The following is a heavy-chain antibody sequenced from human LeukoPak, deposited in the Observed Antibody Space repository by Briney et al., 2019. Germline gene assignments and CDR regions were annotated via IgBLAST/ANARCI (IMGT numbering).Heavy chain of an antibody. CDR2: ISSSCSYI. CDR1: GSTFSSYT. D-gene: IGHD6-19*01. V-gene: IGHV3-21*01. Sequence: GGSLRLSCAASGSTFSSYTMNWVRQAPGKGLEWVSSISSSCSYIYYADSVKGRFTISRDNAKNSLYLQMNSLGAEDTAVYYCARSTVAATVAFDIWGQGTMVTVSS. CDR3: ARSTVAATVAFDI. J-gene: IGHJ3*02.